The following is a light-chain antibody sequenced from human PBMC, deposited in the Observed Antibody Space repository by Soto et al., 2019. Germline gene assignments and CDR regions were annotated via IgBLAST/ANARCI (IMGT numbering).Light chain of an antibody. V-gene: IGKV3-20*01. CDR1: QSVSSSY. J-gene: IGKJ1*01. CDR2: GAS. Sequence: EIVMTQSPATLSVSPGERATLSCRASQSVSSSYLAWYQQKPGQAPRLLIYGASSRATGIPDRFSGSGSGTDFTLTISRLEPEDFVVYYCQQYNNWPRTFGQGTKVDIK. CDR3: QQYNNWPRT.